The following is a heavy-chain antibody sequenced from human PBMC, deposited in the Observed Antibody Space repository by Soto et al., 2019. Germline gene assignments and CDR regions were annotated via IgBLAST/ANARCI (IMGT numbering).Heavy chain of an antibody. CDR1: GFTFSSYA. CDR2: ISGSGGVA. Sequence: GGSLRLSCAASGFTFSSYAMSWVRQAPGKGLEWVSAISGSGGVAYYADAVKGRFIVSRDNPENTLYLQMTSLGADDSAIYYCARALVEVPAHPRLDAFDLWGQGTVVTVSS. CDR3: ARALVEVPAHPRLDAFDL. V-gene: IGHV3-23*01. D-gene: IGHD2-2*01. J-gene: IGHJ3*01.